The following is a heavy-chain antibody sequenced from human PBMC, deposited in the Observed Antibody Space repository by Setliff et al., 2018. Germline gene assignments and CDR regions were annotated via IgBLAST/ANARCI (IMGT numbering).Heavy chain of an antibody. V-gene: IGHV4-39*07. CDR1: GGSISSSSYY. Sequence: SEPLSLTCTVSGGSISSSSYYWGWIRQPPGKGLEWIGSIYYSGSTYYNPSLKSRVTISVDTSKNQFSLKLSSVTAADTAVYYCARRATYYNFWSGYYDYWGQGTLVTVSS. CDR2: IYYSGST. CDR3: ARRATYYNFWSGYYDY. J-gene: IGHJ4*02. D-gene: IGHD3-3*01.